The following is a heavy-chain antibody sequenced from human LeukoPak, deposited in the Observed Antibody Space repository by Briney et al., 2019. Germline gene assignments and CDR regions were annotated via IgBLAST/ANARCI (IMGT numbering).Heavy chain of an antibody. CDR1: GFTVGTKY. D-gene: IGHD5-24*01. CDR2: LYSGSDT. CDR3: ARVGDHFHWYLDL. V-gene: IGHV3-53*01. Sequence: GGSLTLSCAASGFTVGTKYMNWVRQAPGKGLEWVSILYSGSDTYYADSVKGRFTISRDSSKNMLFLHMNSLRAEDTAVYYCARVGDHFHWYLDLWGRGTLVTVSS. J-gene: IGHJ2*01.